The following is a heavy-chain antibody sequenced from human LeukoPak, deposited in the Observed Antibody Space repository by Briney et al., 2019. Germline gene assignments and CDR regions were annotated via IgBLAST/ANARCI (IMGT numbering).Heavy chain of an antibody. Sequence: SEKVSCKASGGTFSSYAISWVRQAPGQGLEWMGGIIPIFGTANYAQKFQGRVTITTDESTSTAYMELSSLRSEDTVVYYCASGRWLQRTDYWGQGTLVTVSS. J-gene: IGHJ4*02. CDR3: ASGRWLQRTDY. CDR2: IIPIFGTA. V-gene: IGHV1-69*05. CDR1: GGTFSSYA. D-gene: IGHD5-24*01.